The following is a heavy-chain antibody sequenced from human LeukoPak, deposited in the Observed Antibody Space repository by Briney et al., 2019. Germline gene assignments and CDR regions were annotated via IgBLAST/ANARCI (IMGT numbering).Heavy chain of an antibody. J-gene: IGHJ4*02. CDR2: ISFDGSNN. CDR1: GFTFSGYG. CDR3: ARDQIYCTGGFCYFDY. D-gene: IGHD2-8*02. V-gene: IGHV3-30*03. Sequence: GGSLRLSCAASGFTFSGYGMHWVRQAPGKGLEWVAVISFDGSNNYQVDSVKGRFTISRDNSKSTLFLQMNSLRAEDTAVYYCARDQIYCTGGFCYFDYWGQGTLVTVSS.